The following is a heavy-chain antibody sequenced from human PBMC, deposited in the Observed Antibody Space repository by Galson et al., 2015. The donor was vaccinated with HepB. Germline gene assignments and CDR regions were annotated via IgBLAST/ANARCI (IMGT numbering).Heavy chain of an antibody. J-gene: IGHJ4*02. CDR1: GYTFTSYG. V-gene: IGHV1-18*01. Sequence: SVKVSCKASGYTFTSYGISWVRQAPGQGLEWMGWISAYNGNTNYAQKLQGRVTMTTDTSTSTAYMELRSLRSDDTAVYYCAREPYCSSTSCYSDYWGQGTLVTVSS. CDR2: ISAYNGNT. CDR3: AREPYCSSTSCYSDY. D-gene: IGHD2-2*01.